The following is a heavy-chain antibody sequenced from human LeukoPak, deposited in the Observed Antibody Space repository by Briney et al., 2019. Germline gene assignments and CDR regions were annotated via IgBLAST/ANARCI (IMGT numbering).Heavy chain of an antibody. D-gene: IGHD6-6*01. CDR2: IWYDGSNK. CDR3: AKDHQPSSSLDCYFDY. J-gene: IGHJ4*02. CDR1: GFTFSSYG. Sequence: PGGSLRLSCAASGFTFSSYGMHWVRQAPGKGLEWVAVIWYDGSNKYYADSVKGRFTISRDNSKNTLYLQMNSLRAEDTAVYYRAKDHQPSSSLDCYFDYWGQGTLVTVSS. V-gene: IGHV3-33*06.